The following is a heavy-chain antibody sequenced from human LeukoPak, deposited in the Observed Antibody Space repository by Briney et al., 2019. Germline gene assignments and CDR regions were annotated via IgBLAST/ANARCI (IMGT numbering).Heavy chain of an antibody. J-gene: IGHJ3*02. CDR3: ARDLLYSGYDLGEAAFDI. D-gene: IGHD5-12*01. CDR2: ISSSSSYI. CDR1: GFTFSSYS. Sequence: PRGSLRLSCAASGFTFSSYSMNWVRQAPGKGLGWVSSISSSSSYIYYADSVKGRFTISRDNAKNSLYLQMNSLRAEDTAVYYCARDLLYSGYDLGEAAFDIWGQGTMVTVSS. V-gene: IGHV3-21*01.